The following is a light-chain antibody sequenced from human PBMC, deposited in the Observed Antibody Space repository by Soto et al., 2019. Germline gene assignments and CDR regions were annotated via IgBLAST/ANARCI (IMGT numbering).Light chain of an antibody. CDR3: QQYNTYPWT. CDR1: QSISSW. CDR2: KAS. V-gene: IGKV1-5*03. Sequence: DIQMTQSPSTLSASVGDRVTITCRASQSISSWLAWYQQKPGKAPKLLIYKASTLESGVPSRFSGSGSGTEFTLTISSLQPEDFATDYCQQYNTYPWTFGQGTKVEIK. J-gene: IGKJ1*01.